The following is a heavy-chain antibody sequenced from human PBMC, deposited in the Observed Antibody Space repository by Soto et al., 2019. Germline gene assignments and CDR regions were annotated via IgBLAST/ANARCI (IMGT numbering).Heavy chain of an antibody. CDR1: GGTVSIYV. Sequence: SVKISCKTSGGTVSIYVIGWARKAPGQGLEWMGGIILPFGTANYAQKFQGRVTITADESMTTAYMELSGLRSEDTAVYYCARGPDYAGSWDYWCKGTPVTVSS. J-gene: IGHJ4*02. CDR2: IILPFGTA. CDR3: ARGPDYAGSWDY. V-gene: IGHV1-69*13. D-gene: IGHD4-17*01.